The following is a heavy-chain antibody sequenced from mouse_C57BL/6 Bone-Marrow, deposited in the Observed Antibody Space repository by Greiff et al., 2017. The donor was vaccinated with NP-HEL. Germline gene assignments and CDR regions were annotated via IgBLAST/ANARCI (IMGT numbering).Heavy chain of an antibody. Sequence: QVQLQQSGAELARPGASVKLSCKASGYTFTSYGISWVKQRTGQGLEWIGEIYPRSGNTYYNEKFKGKATLTADKSSSTAYMEMRSLTSEDSAVYFCARGTSYGFAYWGQGTLVTVSA. V-gene: IGHV1-81*01. CDR1: GYTFTSYG. CDR2: IYPRSGNT. J-gene: IGHJ3*01. D-gene: IGHD5-5*01. CDR3: ARGTSYGFAY.